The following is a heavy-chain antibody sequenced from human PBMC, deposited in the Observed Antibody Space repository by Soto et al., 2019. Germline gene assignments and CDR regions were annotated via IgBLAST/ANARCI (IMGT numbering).Heavy chain of an antibody. CDR1: GYSWNAYY. Sequence: ASVKGPCKASGYSWNAYYIDWVRQSHGQGVERMGRINPNGGGTKYAQKFLGRVTMTRDTSINTAYMELSRLTSDDTAVYCCARAVHTRIQGGRFRVDQWGQGTMVALSS. CDR3: ARAVHTRIQGGRFRVDQ. D-gene: IGHD3-10*01. J-gene: IGHJ4*02. CDR2: INPNGGGT. V-gene: IGHV1-2*02.